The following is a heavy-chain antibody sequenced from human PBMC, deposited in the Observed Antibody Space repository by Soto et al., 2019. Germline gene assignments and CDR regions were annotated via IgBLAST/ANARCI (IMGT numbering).Heavy chain of an antibody. CDR1: GFTFSSYW. J-gene: IGHJ4*02. V-gene: IGHV3-7*03. D-gene: IGHD6-19*01. CDR2: IKQDGSEK. CDR3: AREMCRAVARHYFDY. Sequence: PVGSLRLSCAASGFTFSSYWMSWVRQAPGKGLEWVANIKQDGSEKYYVDSVKGRFTISRDNAKNSLYLQMNSLRAEDTAVYYCAREMCRAVARHYFDYWGEGTLVSLSS.